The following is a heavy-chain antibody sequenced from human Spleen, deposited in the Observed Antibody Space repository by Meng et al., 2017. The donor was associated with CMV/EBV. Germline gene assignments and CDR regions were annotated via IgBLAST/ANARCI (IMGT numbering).Heavy chain of an antibody. D-gene: IGHD2-2*01. CDR3: ARGKLYCSSTSCSPNWFDP. CDR2: IYYSGST. J-gene: IGHJ5*02. Sequence: SGDYYWSWIRLPPGKVLEWIGYIYYSGSTYYNPSLKSRVTISVDTSKNQFSLKLSSVTAADTAVYYCARGKLYCSSTSCSPNWFDPWGQGTLVTVSS. CDR1: SGDYY. V-gene: IGHV4-30-4*08.